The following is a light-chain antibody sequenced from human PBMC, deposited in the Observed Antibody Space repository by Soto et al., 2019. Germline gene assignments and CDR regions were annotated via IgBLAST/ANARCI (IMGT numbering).Light chain of an antibody. V-gene: IGKV3D-20*01. CDR3: QQYNNWTRT. CDR2: DAS. J-gene: IGKJ1*01. CDR1: QSVSYRY. Sequence: EIVLTHSPATLSLSPGERVTLHCAASQSVSYRYLAWYQQKTGLAPRLLIYDASRRATGIPARFSGSGSGTDLNLTISSLKSEDFAVYYCQQYNNWTRTCGQGTQVDIK.